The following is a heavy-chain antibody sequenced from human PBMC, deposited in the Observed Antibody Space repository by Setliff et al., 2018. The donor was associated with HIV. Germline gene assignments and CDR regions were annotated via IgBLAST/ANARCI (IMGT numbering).Heavy chain of an antibody. CDR1: GYTFTSYA. V-gene: IGHV1-3*01. Sequence: ASVKVSCKASGYTFTSYAMHWVRQAPGQRLEWMGWINAGNGNTKYSQKFQGRVTITRDTSTSTVYMEMSSLRSEDTAIYYCAKEYHTTATDTRVANYFDYWGQGTLVTVSS. J-gene: IGHJ4*02. CDR3: AKEYHTTATDTRVANYFDY. D-gene: IGHD6-13*01. CDR2: INAGNGNT.